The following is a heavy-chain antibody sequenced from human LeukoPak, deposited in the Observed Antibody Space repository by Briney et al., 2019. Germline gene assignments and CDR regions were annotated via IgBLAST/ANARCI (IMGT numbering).Heavy chain of an antibody. D-gene: IGHD5-18*01. Sequence: GGSLRLSCVASGFTFSSYAMHWVRQAPGKGLEYVSGINSNGGSTHYANSVKGRFTISRDNSKHTLYLQMGSLRTEDMAVYYCAHTSLWGQGTRVTVSS. V-gene: IGHV3-64*01. CDR1: GFTFSSYA. CDR2: INSNGGST. J-gene: IGHJ3*01. CDR3: AHTSL.